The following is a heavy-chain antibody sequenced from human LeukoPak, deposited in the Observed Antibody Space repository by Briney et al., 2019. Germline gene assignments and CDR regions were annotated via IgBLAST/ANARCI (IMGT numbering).Heavy chain of an antibody. V-gene: IGHV3-30*18. Sequence: SGGSLRLSCAASGFTFSSYGMHWVRQAPGKGLEWVAVISYDGSNKYYADSVKGRFTISRDNSKNTLYLQMNSLRAEDTAVYYCAKDWANYYSMDVWGQGTTVTVSS. J-gene: IGHJ6*02. CDR2: ISYDGSNK. CDR1: GFTFSSYG. CDR3: AKDWANYYSMDV. D-gene: IGHD3-16*01.